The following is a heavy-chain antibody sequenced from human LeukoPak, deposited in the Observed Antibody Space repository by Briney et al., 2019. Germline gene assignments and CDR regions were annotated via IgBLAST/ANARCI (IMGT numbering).Heavy chain of an antibody. D-gene: IGHD2-15*01. Sequence: GGSLRLSCAASGITFSSYAMRWVRQAPGKGLEWVSAISGGGGSTYYADSVKGRFTISRDNSKNTLYLQMNSLRAEDTAVYYCAKDRHCSGSSCYSGTPNRNWLDPWGEGTLVTVSS. CDR2: ISGGGGST. CDR1: GITFSSYA. CDR3: AKDRHCSGSSCYSGTPNRNWLDP. V-gene: IGHV3-23*01. J-gene: IGHJ5*02.